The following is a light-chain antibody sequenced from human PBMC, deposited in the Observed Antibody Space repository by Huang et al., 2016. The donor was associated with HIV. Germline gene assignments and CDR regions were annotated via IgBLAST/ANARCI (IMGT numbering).Light chain of an antibody. V-gene: IGKV1-33*01. CDR1: RHIYSY. Sequence: DIPMTQSPSSLSASIGDRVTITCRASRHIYSYLNWYQHRPGKAPKLLIYDAANLEVGVPSRFSGSGSGRNFTLIISSLQPEDFATCYCQQYDSLPRTFGPGTKV. CDR2: DAA. CDR3: QQYDSLPRT. J-gene: IGKJ3*01.